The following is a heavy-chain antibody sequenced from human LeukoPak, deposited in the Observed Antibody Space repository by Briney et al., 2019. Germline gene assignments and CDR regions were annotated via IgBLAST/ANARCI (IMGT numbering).Heavy chain of an antibody. J-gene: IGHJ3*02. CDR1: GFTFDDYA. Sequence: GGSLRLSCAASGFTFDDYAMHWVRQAPGKGLEWVSGISWNSGSIGYADSVKGRFTISRDNAKNSLYLQMNSLRAEDMALYYCAKDYGLGAFDIWGQGTMVTVSS. CDR2: ISWNSGSI. V-gene: IGHV3-9*03. CDR3: AKDYGLGAFDI. D-gene: IGHD3-16*01.